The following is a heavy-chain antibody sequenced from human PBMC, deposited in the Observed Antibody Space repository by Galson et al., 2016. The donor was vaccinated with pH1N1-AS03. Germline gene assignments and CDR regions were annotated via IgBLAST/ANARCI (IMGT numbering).Heavy chain of an antibody. D-gene: IGHD2-21*01. CDR3: AGDEGCANGINV. J-gene: IGHJ6*02. V-gene: IGHV3-66*02. Sequence: SLRLSCAATGFTVSSGYHMSWVRQAPGKGLEWVSVIHPGGDTYNADSVKGRFTISRDNFENMVYLQMNSLRPEDTAVYYCAGDEGCANGINVRGQGTTVTVSS. CDR2: IHPGGDT. CDR1: GFTVSSGY.